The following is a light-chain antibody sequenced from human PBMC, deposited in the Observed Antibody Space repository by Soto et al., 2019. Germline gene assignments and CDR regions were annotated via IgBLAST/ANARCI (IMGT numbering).Light chain of an antibody. J-gene: IGKJ4*01. CDR3: QNYNTH. CDR2: RVS. V-gene: IGKV1-5*03. Sequence: DVQMTQSPSTLSASVGDRVTITCRASQNISPWLAWYQQKPGRAPELLIYRVSILRSGVPSRFSGSGSGTEFTLTISSLQPDDFATYYCQNYNTHFGGGTKVDI. CDR1: QNISPW.